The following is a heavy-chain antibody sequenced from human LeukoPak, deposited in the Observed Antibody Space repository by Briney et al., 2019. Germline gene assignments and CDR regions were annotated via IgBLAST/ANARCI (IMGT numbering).Heavy chain of an antibody. CDR2: ISYDGSNK. D-gene: IGHD6-19*01. Sequence: GGSLRLSCAASGFTFSSYAMHWVRQAPSKGLEWVAVISYDGSNKYYAGSVKGRFTISRDNSKNTLYLQMNSLRAEDTAVYYCARDLRSGWSYYYYGMDVWGQGTTVTVSS. CDR1: GFTFSSYA. CDR3: ARDLRSGWSYYYYGMDV. V-gene: IGHV3-30-3*01. J-gene: IGHJ6*02.